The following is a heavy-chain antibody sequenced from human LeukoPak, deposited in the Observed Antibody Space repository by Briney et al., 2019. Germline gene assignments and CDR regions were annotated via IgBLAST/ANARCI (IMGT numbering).Heavy chain of an antibody. CDR3: ARAVLRYFDWLTPYYMDV. D-gene: IGHD3-9*01. CDR1: GFTFSDYY. V-gene: IGHV3-11*01. Sequence: GGSLRLSCAASGFTFSDYYMGWIRQAPGKRLEWVSYISSSGSSMYYAASVKGRFTISRDNAKNSLYLQMNSQRAEDTAVYYCARAVLRYFDWLTPYYMDVWGKGTTVTVSS. CDR2: ISSSGSSM. J-gene: IGHJ6*03.